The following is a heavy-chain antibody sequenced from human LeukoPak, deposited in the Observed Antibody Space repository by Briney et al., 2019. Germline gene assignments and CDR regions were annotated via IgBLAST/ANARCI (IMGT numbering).Heavy chain of an antibody. CDR3: AKAYYGSGSYCKEDAFDI. CDR1: GFTFSSYG. Sequence: GGSLRLSCAASGFTFSSYGMHWVRQAPGKGLEWVAVISYDGSNKYYADSVKGRFTISRDNSKNTLYLQMNSLRAEDTAVYYCAKAYYGSGSYCKEDAFDIWGQGTMVTVSS. V-gene: IGHV3-30*18. CDR2: ISYDGSNK. J-gene: IGHJ3*02. D-gene: IGHD3-10*01.